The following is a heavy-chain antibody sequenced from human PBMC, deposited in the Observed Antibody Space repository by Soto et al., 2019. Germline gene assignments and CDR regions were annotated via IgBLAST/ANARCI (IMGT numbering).Heavy chain of an antibody. V-gene: IGHV5-10-1*01. J-gene: IGHJ3*02. CDR3: ARRGYGGYGGGDAFDI. D-gene: IGHD5-12*01. Sequence: GESLKISCKGSGSSFTSYWISLVRQMRGKGLEWMGRIDPSNSYTNYSPSFKGHVTTSADKSVSTADLQWSSLKASDTDMYYCARRGYGGYGGGDAFDIWGQGTMVTVSS. CDR1: GSSFTSYW. CDR2: IDPSNSYT.